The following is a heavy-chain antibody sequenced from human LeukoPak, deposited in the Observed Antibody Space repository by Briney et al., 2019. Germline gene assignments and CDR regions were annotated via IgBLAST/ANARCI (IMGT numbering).Heavy chain of an antibody. CDR1: GFLFARFV. V-gene: IGHV3-30*06. J-gene: IGHJ4*02. Sequence: GGSLRLSCAASGFLFARFVMHWARQAAGRGLEWVAATSYIGHQKSYADCVRGRFTISRDNSNNTLYLQMNSLRLEDTALYYCVRGGWREQLAYYFDSGGQRTLLTVSS. D-gene: IGHD1-1*01. CDR3: VRGGWREQLAYYFDS. CDR2: TSYIGHQK.